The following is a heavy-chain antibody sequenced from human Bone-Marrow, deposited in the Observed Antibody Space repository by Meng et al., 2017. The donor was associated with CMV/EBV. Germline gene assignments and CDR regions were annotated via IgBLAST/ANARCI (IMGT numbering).Heavy chain of an antibody. CDR1: GYTFTSYY. D-gene: IGHD2-2*01. CDR2: INPSGGST. V-gene: IGHV1-46*01. Sequence: ASVKVSCKASGYTFTSYYMHWVRQAPGQGLEWMGIINPSGGSTSYAQKFQGRVTMTRDTPTSTVYMELSSLRSEDTAVYDCARDPQVPAAIHTHDAFDIWGQGTMVTVSS. J-gene: IGHJ3*02. CDR3: ARDPQVPAAIHTHDAFDI.